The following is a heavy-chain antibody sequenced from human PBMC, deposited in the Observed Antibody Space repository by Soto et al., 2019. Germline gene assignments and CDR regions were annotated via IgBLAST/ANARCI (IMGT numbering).Heavy chain of an antibody. CDR1: GFTFSSYA. CDR2: VRGNGDPP. CDR3: VKSRGGNNFEFFD. Sequence: GVLRLSCSASGFTFSSYAMHWVRQAPGKGLEYVSGVRGNGDPPFYADSVKGRFTISRDNSKNTLYLQMSGLSADDTAVYYCVKSRGGNNFEFFDWGQGALVTVSS. J-gene: IGHJ4*02. D-gene: IGHD5-12*01. V-gene: IGHV3-64D*06.